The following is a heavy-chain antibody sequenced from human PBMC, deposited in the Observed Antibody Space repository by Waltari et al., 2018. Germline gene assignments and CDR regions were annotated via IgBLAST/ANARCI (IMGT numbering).Heavy chain of an antibody. J-gene: IGHJ5*02. Sequence: QVQLQESGPGLVKPSGTLSLTCAVSGGSISSSNWWSWVRQPPGKGLEWIGEIYHSGSTNYHPSLKSRVTISVDKSKNQFSLKLSSVTAADTAVYYCAREYWGVQGVNRFDPWGQGTLVTVSS. V-gene: IGHV4-4*02. CDR2: IYHSGST. D-gene: IGHD3-10*01. CDR1: GGSISSSNW. CDR3: AREYWGVQGVNRFDP.